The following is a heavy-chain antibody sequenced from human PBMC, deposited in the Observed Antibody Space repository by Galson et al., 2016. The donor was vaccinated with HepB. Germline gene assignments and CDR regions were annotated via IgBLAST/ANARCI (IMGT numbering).Heavy chain of an antibody. CDR2: IYYTGST. CDR3: ARHGYGYTYGNNWFES. J-gene: IGHJ5*01. CDR1: GASISRSSYY. D-gene: IGHD5-18*01. Sequence: ETLSLTCTVSGASISRSSYYWGWIRQPPGRGLDWIATIYYTGSTHYSPSLQSRVTISADSSRNQFSLRLSAVTAADTAIYYCARHGYGYTYGNNWFESWGQGTLVTVSS. V-gene: IGHV4-39*07.